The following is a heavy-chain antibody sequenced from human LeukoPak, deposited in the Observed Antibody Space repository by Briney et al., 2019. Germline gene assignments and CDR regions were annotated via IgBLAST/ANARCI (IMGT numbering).Heavy chain of an antibody. J-gene: IGHJ5*02. CDR3: ARLGFNWFHP. Sequence: SETLSLTCAVSGCSISSGGYSWSWIRQPPGKGLEWIGYIYHSGSTYYNPSLKSRVTISVHRSKNQFSLKLSSVTAADTAVYYCARLGFNWFHPWGQGTLVTVS. CDR2: IYHSGST. CDR1: GCSISSGGYS. V-gene: IGHV4-30-2*01. D-gene: IGHD2-15*01.